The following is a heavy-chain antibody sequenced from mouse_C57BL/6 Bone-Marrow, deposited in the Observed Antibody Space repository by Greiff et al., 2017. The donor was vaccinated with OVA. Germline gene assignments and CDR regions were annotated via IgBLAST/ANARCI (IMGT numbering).Heavy chain of an antibody. CDR3: ATINDSSFDY. Sequence: QVQLKESGPGLVAPSQSLSITCTVSGFSLTSYAISWVRQPPGKGLEWLGVIWTGGGTNYNSAIKSRLSISKDKSKRQVFLKMNSLQTDAAAWYLCATINDSSFDYWGQGTTLTVSA. J-gene: IGHJ2*01. CDR2: IWTGGGT. V-gene: IGHV2-9-1*01. D-gene: IGHD2-12*01. CDR1: GFSLTSYA.